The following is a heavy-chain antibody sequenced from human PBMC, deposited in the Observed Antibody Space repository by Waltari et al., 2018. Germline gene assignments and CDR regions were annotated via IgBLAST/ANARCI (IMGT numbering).Heavy chain of an antibody. D-gene: IGHD4-17*01. CDR1: GFTFSSYS. Sequence: EVQLVESGGGLVKPGGSLRLSCAASGFTFSSYSMTWVRQAPGKGLEWVSSISSSSSYIYYADSVKGRFTISRDNAKNSLYLQMNSLRAEDTAVYYCARDSVNTVVTLYYYYYGMDVWGQGTTVTVSS. CDR2: ISSSSSYI. J-gene: IGHJ6*02. V-gene: IGHV3-21*01. CDR3: ARDSVNTVVTLYYYYYGMDV.